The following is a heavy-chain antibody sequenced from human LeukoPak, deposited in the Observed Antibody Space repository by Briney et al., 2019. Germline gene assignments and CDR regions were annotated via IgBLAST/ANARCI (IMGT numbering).Heavy chain of an antibody. CDR3: ARDRGYAMDV. V-gene: IGHV3-53*01. CDR2: IHSGGNI. D-gene: IGHD1-1*01. CDR1: GPSISDNY. J-gene: IGHJ6*02. Sequence: PGGSLRLSCAASGPSISDNYMSWVRQAPGKGLEWVSIIHSGGNIYYADSVKGRFTISRDNSKNTLYLQMNSLRAEDTAVYYCARDRGYAMDVWGQGTTVTVSS.